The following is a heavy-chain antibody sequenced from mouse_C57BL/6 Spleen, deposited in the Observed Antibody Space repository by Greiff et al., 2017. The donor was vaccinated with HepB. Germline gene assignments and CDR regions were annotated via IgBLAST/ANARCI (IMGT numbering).Heavy chain of an antibody. CDR1: GYTFTDYY. V-gene: IGHV1-76*01. J-gene: IGHJ4*01. Sequence: VQLQQSGAELVRPGASVKLSCKASGYTFTDYYINWVKQRPGQGLEWIARINPGSGKTYYNEKLKGKATLTAEKSSSTAYMQLSSLTSEDSAFYFWARSGTGGGAMDYWGQGTSVTVSS. CDR3: ARSGTGGGAMDY. CDR2: INPGSGKT. D-gene: IGHD4-1*01.